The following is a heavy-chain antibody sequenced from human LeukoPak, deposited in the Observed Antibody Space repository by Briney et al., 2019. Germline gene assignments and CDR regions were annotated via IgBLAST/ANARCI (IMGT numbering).Heavy chain of an antibody. J-gene: IGHJ5*02. D-gene: IGHD7-27*01. CDR3: ARGDTGDFAWFDP. CDR2: IYYSGST. V-gene: IGHV4-31*03. CDR1: GGSISSGGYY. Sequence: SETLSLTCTVSGGSISSGGYYWSWIRQHPGKGLEWIGYIYYSGSTYYNPSLKSRVTISVDTSKNQSSLKLSSVTAADTAVYYCARGDTGDFAWFDPWGQGTLVTVSS.